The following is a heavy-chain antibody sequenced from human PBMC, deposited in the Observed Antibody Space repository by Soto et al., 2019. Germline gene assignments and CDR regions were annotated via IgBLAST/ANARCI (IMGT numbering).Heavy chain of an antibody. Sequence: PGGSPRLSCAGSGFNFTNYWMHWVRQAPGKGLVWVSRINSDGSSTMYADSVKGRFTIFRDSAKNMLYLQMNSLRAEDTPEYYFARDPASIGWYDYWGQGNLVTVSS. CDR3: ARDPASIGWYDY. J-gene: IGHJ4*02. CDR1: GFNFTNYW. CDR2: INSDGSST. V-gene: IGHV3-74*03. D-gene: IGHD6-19*01.